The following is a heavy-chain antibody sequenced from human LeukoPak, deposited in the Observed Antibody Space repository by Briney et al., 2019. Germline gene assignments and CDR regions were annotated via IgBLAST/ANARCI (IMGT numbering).Heavy chain of an antibody. CDR1: GGTFSSYA. J-gene: IGHJ3*02. CDR2: IIPIFGTA. D-gene: IGHD2-2*01. Sequence: SVKVSCTASGGTFSSYAISWVRQAPGQGLEWMGGIIPIFGTANYAQKFQGRVTVTADESTSTAYMELSSLRSEDTAVYYCARTLVPGVRGAFDIWGRGTMVTVSS. V-gene: IGHV1-69*13. CDR3: ARTLVPGVRGAFDI.